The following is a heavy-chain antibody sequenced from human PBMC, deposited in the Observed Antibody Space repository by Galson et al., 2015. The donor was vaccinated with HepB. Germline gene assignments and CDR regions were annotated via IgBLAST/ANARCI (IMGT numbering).Heavy chain of an antibody. CDR2: INSDGSST. D-gene: IGHD3-22*01. Sequence: SLRLSCAASGFTLSGYWMHWVRQGTGMGLVWVSRINSDGSSTSYADSVRGRFTISRDNAKNTLYLQMNDLRVDDTGLYYCIRSRSNYYGFFDYWGQGTLVTASP. CDR1: GFTLSGYW. J-gene: IGHJ4*02. CDR3: IRSRSNYYGFFDY. V-gene: IGHV3-74*01.